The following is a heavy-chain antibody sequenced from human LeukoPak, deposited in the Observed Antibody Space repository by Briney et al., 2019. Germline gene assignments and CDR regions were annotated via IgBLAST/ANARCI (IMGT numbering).Heavy chain of an antibody. D-gene: IGHD6-13*01. CDR2: IWYDGSNK. CDR3: ARDRLRGIGLADY. CDR1: GFTFSSYG. J-gene: IGHJ4*02. V-gene: IGHV3-33*01. Sequence: PGGSLRLSCAASGFTFSSYGMHWVRQAPGKGLEWVAVIWYDGSNKYCADSVKGRFTISRDNSKNTLYLQTNSLRAEDTAVYYCARDRLRGIGLADYWGQGTLVTVSS.